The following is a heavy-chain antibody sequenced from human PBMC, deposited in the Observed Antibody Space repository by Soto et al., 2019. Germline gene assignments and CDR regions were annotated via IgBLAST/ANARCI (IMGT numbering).Heavy chain of an antibody. CDR3: ASQKTVIRGTLSSNWFDP. Sequence: GASLKISCKGYGYTFTDYWIGWVRQMPGKGLELIGLIYPGDSDTRYSPSFQGRVTISSDKSISTAFLQWSSLRASEYAMYYCASQKTVIRGTLSSNWFDPWGQGTLVTVSS. D-gene: IGHD1-1*01. J-gene: IGHJ5*02. V-gene: IGHV5-51*01. CDR1: GYTFTDYW. CDR2: IYPGDSDT.